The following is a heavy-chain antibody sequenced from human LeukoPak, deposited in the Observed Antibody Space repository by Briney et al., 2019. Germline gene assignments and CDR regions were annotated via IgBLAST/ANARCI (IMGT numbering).Heavy chain of an antibody. CDR2: ISSSGSTI. D-gene: IGHD6-19*01. V-gene: IGHV3-48*03. J-gene: IGHJ4*02. CDR3: ARVGKQWLAQTDFDY. Sequence: PGGSLRLSCAASGFTFSSYEMNWVRQAPGKGLEWVSYISSSGSTIYYADSVKGRFTISRDNAKNSLYVQMNSLRAEDTAVYYCARVGKQWLAQTDFDYWGQGTVVSVSS. CDR1: GFTFSSYE.